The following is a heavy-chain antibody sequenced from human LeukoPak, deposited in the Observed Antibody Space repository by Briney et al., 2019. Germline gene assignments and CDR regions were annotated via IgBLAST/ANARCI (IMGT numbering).Heavy chain of an antibody. Sequence: SCKASGYTFTSYGISWVRQAPGKGLEWVGRIKSKTDGGTTDYAAPVKGRFTISRDDSKNTLYLQMNSLKTEDTAVYYCTTDGLRYFDWLLYRWFDPWGQGTLVTVSS. D-gene: IGHD3-9*01. V-gene: IGHV3-15*01. J-gene: IGHJ5*02. CDR1: GYTFTSYG. CDR3: TTDGLRYFDWLLYRWFDP. CDR2: IKSKTDGGTT.